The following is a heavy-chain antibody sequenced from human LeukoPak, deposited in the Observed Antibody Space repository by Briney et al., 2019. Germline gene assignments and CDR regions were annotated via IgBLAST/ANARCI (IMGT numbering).Heavy chain of an antibody. CDR2: ISSSVGST. D-gene: IGHD2-2*01. CDR3: AREPGVVPAGMMGNDAFDI. Sequence: GGSLSLSCAASGFTSSGFVMTWVRQPPEEGLQWVADISSSVGSTYYADSGKGRFTISRDNAKNLLYLQMNSLRAEDTGGYYCAREPGVVPAGMMGNDAFDIWGQGTMVTVSS. J-gene: IGHJ3*02. V-gene: IGHV3-48*03. CDR1: GFTSSGFV.